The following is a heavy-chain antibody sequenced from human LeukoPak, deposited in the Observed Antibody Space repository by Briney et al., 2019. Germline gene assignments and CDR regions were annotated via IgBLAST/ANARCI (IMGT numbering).Heavy chain of an antibody. CDR2: ISSSSSYI. CDR3: ARLLAAPNYYYGMDV. V-gene: IGHV3-21*01. CDR1: GFTFSSYS. J-gene: IGHJ6*04. Sequence: GGSLRLSWAASGFTFSSYSMNWVRQAPVKGLEWVSFISSSSSYIYYADSVKGRFTISRDNAKNSLYLQMNSLKAEDTAVYYCARLLAAPNYYYGMDVWGKGTTVTVSS. D-gene: IGHD2-15*01.